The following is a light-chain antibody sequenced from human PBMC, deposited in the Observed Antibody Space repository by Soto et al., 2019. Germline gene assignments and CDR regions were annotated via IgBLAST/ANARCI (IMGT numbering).Light chain of an antibody. CDR1: QSVTNN. CDR2: GAS. Sequence: EIVMTQSPDTVSVSPGERATLSCRASQSVTNNLAWYQQKPGQAPRLLIYGASTRTIAIPARFSGSGSGTDFTLTISSLQSEDFAVYYCQQYNNWPRTFGQGTKVDI. J-gene: IGKJ1*01. CDR3: QQYNNWPRT. V-gene: IGKV3-15*01.